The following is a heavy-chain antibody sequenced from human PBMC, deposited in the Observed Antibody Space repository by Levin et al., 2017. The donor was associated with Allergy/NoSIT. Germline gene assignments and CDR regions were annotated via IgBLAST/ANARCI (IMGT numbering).Heavy chain of an antibody. CDR2: INPNSGGT. J-gene: IGHJ3*02. Sequence: GESLKISCKASGYTFTGYYMHWVRQAPGQGLEWMGWINPNSGGTNYAQKFQGRVTMTRDTSISTAYMELSRLRSDDTAVYYCARESTIDAFDIWGQGTMVTVSS. CDR3: ARESTIDAFDI. V-gene: IGHV1-2*02. CDR1: GYTFTGYY. D-gene: IGHD5/OR15-5a*01.